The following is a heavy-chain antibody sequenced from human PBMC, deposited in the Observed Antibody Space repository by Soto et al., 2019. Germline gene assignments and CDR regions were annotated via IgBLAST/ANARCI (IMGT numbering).Heavy chain of an antibody. CDR1: GFTFSSYG. D-gene: IGHD6-13*01. CDR2: IWYDGSNK. V-gene: IGHV3-33*01. J-gene: IGHJ6*02. Sequence: QVQLVESGGGVVQPGRSLRLSCAASGFTFSSYGMHWVRQAPGKGLEWVAVIWYDGSNKYYADSVKGRFTISRDNSKNPLYLQMNSLRAEDTAVYYCARDIYSSSWYRRYYYYYGMDVWGQGTTVTVSS. CDR3: ARDIYSSSWYRRYYYYYGMDV.